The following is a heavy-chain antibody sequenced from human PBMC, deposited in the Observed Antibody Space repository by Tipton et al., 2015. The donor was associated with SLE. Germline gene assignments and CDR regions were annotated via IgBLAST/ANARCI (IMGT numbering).Heavy chain of an antibody. J-gene: IGHJ4*02. CDR2: IYYRGSI. Sequence: TLSLTCTVSSTSISNSDHYWGWVRQAPGEGLEWIGNIYYRGSIYYNPSLKSRLTISLDTSKNQFSLKLNSVTAADTAVYYCARDFWSGYGSFDYWGQGALVTVSS. D-gene: IGHD3-3*01. CDR3: ARDFWSGYGSFDY. CDR1: STSISNSDHY. V-gene: IGHV4-39*07.